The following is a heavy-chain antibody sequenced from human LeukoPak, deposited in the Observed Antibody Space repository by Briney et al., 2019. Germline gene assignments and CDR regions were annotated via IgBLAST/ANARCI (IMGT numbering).Heavy chain of an antibody. Sequence: GTSLRLSCAASGFSFSSHAMYWVRQAPGKGLEWVTVILYDGSNEYYADSVKGRFTISRDNPKNTLYLQMNSLRAEDTAVYYCARDSPASGMDVWGQGTTVTVSS. D-gene: IGHD1-14*01. J-gene: IGHJ6*02. V-gene: IGHV3-30*04. CDR3: ARDSPASGMDV. CDR2: ILYDGSNE. CDR1: GFSFSSHA.